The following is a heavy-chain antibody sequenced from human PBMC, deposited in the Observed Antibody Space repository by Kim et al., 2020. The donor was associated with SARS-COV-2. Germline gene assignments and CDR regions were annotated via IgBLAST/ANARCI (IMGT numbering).Heavy chain of an antibody. J-gene: IGHJ4*02. Sequence: ASVKVSCKASDYTFTSYGISWVRQAPGQGLEWMGWISAYNGNTKYAQKFQDRLTMTTDTSTSRAYMDLGSLRSDDTAVYYCAYHRDGGFGELLSLDHWGQGTLVTVSS. V-gene: IGHV1-18*04. CDR2: ISAYNGNT. CDR3: AYHRDGGFGELLSLDH. CDR1: DYTFTSYG. D-gene: IGHD3-10*01.